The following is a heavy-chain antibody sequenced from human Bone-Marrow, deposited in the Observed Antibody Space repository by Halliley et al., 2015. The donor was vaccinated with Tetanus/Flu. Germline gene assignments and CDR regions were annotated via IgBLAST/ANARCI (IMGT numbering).Heavy chain of an antibody. Sequence: VWVARINSDGIIASYADSVKGRFTISRDNAKNTLNLQMNSLTAEDTAVYYCARGCCYYGMDVWGQGTTVTVSS. V-gene: IGHV3-74*01. J-gene: IGHJ6*02. CDR3: ARGCCYYGMDV. CDR2: INSDGIIA.